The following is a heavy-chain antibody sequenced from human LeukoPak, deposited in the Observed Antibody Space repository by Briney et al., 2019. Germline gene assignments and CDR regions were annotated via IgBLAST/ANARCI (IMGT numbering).Heavy chain of an antibody. CDR3: TARYTRGEDY. CDR2: IKSKNNGGTA. V-gene: IGHV3-15*01. Sequence: GRSLRLSCAASGFAASGFSFRCARIRWIRQTPGKGLERVGRIKSKNNGGTADYAEPVKGRFTFSRDGSKNTLYLQLNSLKIEVTAVYFFTARYTRGEDYWGQGTLVTGSS. CDR1: GFAASGFSFRCAR. D-gene: IGHD3-16*02. J-gene: IGHJ4*02.